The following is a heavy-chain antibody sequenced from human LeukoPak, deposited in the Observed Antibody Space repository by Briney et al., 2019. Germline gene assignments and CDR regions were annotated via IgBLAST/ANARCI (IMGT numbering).Heavy chain of an antibody. J-gene: IGHJ3*02. CDR3: AKARYDSSGSDAFDI. Sequence: GGSLRLSCAASGFTFSSYGMHWVRQAPGKGLEWVAVISYDGSNKYYADSVKGRFTISRDNSKNTLYLQMNSLRAEDTAVYYCAKARYDSSGSDAFDIWGQGTMVTVSS. CDR2: ISYDGSNK. D-gene: IGHD3-22*01. CDR1: GFTFSSYG. V-gene: IGHV3-30*18.